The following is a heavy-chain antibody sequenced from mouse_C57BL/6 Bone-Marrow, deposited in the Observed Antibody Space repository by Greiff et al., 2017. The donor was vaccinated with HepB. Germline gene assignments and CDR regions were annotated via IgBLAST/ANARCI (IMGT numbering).Heavy chain of an antibody. D-gene: IGHD4-1*02. J-gene: IGHJ4*01. V-gene: IGHV5-17*01. Sequence: EVQLQESGGGLVKPGGSLKLSCAASGFTFSDYGMHWVRQAPEKGLEWVAYISSGSSTIYYADTVKGRVTISRDNAKNTLFLQMTSLRSEDTAMYYCATNWRGYYAMDYWGQGTSVTVSS. CDR3: ATNWRGYYAMDY. CDR1: GFTFSDYG. CDR2: ISSGSSTI.